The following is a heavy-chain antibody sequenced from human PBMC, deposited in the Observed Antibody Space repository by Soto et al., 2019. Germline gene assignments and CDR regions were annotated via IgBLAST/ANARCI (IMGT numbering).Heavy chain of an antibody. Sequence: SETLSLTCAVYGGSFSGYYWIWIRQPPGKGLEWIGEINHSGSTNYNPSLKSRVTISVDTSKNQFSLKLSSVTAADTAVYYCARNAGYCSGGSCYNWFDPWGQGTLVTVSS. D-gene: IGHD2-15*01. CDR2: INHSGST. CDR3: ARNAGYCSGGSCYNWFDP. V-gene: IGHV4-34*01. J-gene: IGHJ5*02. CDR1: GGSFSGYY.